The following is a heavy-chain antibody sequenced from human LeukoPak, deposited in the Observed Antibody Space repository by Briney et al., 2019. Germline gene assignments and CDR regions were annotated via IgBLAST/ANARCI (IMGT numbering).Heavy chain of an antibody. D-gene: IGHD6-19*01. CDR2: ISGSGGST. J-gene: IGHJ6*02. Sequence: GGSLRLSCAASGFTFSSYAMSWVRQAPGKGLEWVSAISGSGGSTYHADSVKGRFTISRDNSKNTLYLQMNSLRAEDTAVYYCAKELGGWVSRGMDVWGQGTTVTVSS. V-gene: IGHV3-23*01. CDR3: AKELGGWVSRGMDV. CDR1: GFTFSSYA.